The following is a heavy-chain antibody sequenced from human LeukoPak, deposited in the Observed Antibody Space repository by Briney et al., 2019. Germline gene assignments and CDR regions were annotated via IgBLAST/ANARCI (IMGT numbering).Heavy chain of an antibody. V-gene: IGHV4-39*01. CDR1: GGSISSSSYY. CDR3: ARHNSDQNTVTTELYYFDY. CDR2: IYYSGST. J-gene: IGHJ4*02. Sequence: SETLSLTCTVSGGSISSSSYYWGWIRQPPGKGLEWIGSIYYSGSTYYNPSLKSRVTISVDTSKNQFSLKLSSVTAADTAVYYCARHNSDQNTVTTELYYFDYWGQGTLVTVSS. D-gene: IGHD4-17*01.